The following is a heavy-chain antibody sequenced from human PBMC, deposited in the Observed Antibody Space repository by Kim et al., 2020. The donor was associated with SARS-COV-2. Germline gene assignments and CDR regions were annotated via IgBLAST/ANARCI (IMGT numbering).Heavy chain of an antibody. CDR3: SRVARIPVADTGARFDY. V-gene: IGHV3-49*03. CDR1: GFTFGDYA. D-gene: IGHD6-19*01. CDR2: IRSKAYGGTT. J-gene: IGHJ4*02. Sequence: GGSLRLSCTASGFTFGDYAMSWFRQAPGKGLEWVGFIRSKAYGGTTEYAASVKGRFTISRDDSKSIAYLQMNSLKTEDTAVYYCSRVARIPVADTGARFDYWGQGTLVTVSS.